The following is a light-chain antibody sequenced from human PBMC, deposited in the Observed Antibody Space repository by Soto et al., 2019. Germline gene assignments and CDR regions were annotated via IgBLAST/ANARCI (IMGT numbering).Light chain of an antibody. V-gene: IGLV1-44*01. J-gene: IGLJ2*01. CDR3: AAWDDSLNGVV. CDR1: SSNIGSNI. Sequence: QSVLTQPPSASGTPGQRVTISCSGSSSNIGSNIVNWYQQLPGTAPKLLIYSHNRRPSGVPDRFSGSKSGTSASLAISGLQSEDEADYYCAAWDDSLNGVVFGGGTKLTVL. CDR2: SHN.